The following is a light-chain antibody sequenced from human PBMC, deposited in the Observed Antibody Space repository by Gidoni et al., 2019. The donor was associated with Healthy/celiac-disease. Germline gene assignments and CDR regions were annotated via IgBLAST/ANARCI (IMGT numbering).Light chain of an antibody. Sequence: QSVLTQPPSVSGAPGQRVTISCTGSSSNIGAGYDVHWYQQLPGTAPILLIYGNSNRPSGVPDRFSGSKSGTSASLAITGLQAEDEADYYCQSYDSSLSGFVVFGGGTKLT. CDR2: GNS. CDR1: SSNIGAGYD. CDR3: QSYDSSLSGFVV. V-gene: IGLV1-40*01. J-gene: IGLJ2*01.